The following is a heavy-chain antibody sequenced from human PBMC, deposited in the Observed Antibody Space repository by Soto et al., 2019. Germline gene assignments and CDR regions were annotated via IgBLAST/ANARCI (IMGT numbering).Heavy chain of an antibody. Sequence: ASVKVSCKASGYTFTGYYMHWVRQAPGQGLEWMGWINPNSGGTNYAQKFQGWVTMTRDTSISTAYMELSRLRSDDTAVYYCARSDGIVVVPAASHDAFDIWGQGTMVTVSS. CDR1: GYTFTGYY. V-gene: IGHV1-2*04. CDR3: ARSDGIVVVPAASHDAFDI. D-gene: IGHD2-2*01. J-gene: IGHJ3*02. CDR2: INPNSGGT.